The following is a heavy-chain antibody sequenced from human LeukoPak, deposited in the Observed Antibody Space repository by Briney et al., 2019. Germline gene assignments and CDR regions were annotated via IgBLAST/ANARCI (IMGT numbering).Heavy chain of an antibody. CDR2: IIPIFGTA. V-gene: IGHV1-69*01. J-gene: IGHJ5*02. CDR3: ARDSQYGDYGVAWFDP. Sequence: SVKVSCKASGGTFSSYAISWVRQAPGQGLEWMGGIIPIFGTANYAQKFQGRVTITADESTSTAYMELSSLRSEDTAVYYCARDSQYGDYGVAWFDPWGQGTLVTVSS. D-gene: IGHD4-17*01. CDR1: GGTFSSYA.